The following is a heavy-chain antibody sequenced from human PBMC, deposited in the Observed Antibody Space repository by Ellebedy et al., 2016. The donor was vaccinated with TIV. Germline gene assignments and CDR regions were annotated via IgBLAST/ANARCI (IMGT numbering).Heavy chain of an antibody. D-gene: IGHD3-3*01. Sequence: ALVKVSCKASGGTFSSYAISWVRQAPGQGLEWMGGIIPIFGTANYAQKFQGRVTITADKSTSTAYMELSSLRSEDTAVYYCAREEVTIFGVVTKHYGMDVWGQGTTVTVSS. CDR1: GGTFSSYA. J-gene: IGHJ6*02. V-gene: IGHV1-69*06. CDR2: IIPIFGTA. CDR3: AREEVTIFGVVTKHYGMDV.